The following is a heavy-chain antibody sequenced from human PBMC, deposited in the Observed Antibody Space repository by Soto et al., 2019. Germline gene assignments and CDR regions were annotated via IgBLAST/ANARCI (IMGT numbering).Heavy chain of an antibody. CDR2: IYYRGNT. V-gene: IGHV4-59*08. J-gene: IGHJ4*02. Sequence: QVQLQESGPGLVKPSETLSLTCTVSGGSIGTYYWSWIRQPPGKGLEWIGDIYYRGNTDYNPSLNSGVTISLDTPKNQFSLKLSSVTAADTAVYYCARHPGYYDILTGYTTYYFDSWGQGILVTVSS. D-gene: IGHD3-9*01. CDR3: ARHPGYYDILTGYTTYYFDS. CDR1: GGSIGTYY.